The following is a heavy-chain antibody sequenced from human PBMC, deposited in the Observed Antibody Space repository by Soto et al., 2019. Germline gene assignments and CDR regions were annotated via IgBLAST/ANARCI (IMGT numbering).Heavy chain of an antibody. J-gene: IGHJ5*02. Sequence: SETLSLTCAVYGGSFSGYYWSWIRQPPGKGLEWIGEINHSGSTNYNPSLKSRITINPDTSKNQFSLQLNSVTPEDTAVYYCARGAHTDSSGWYDWFDPWGQGTLVTVSS. CDR3: ARGAHTDSSGWYDWFDP. D-gene: IGHD6-19*01. CDR1: GGSFSGYY. V-gene: IGHV4-34*01. CDR2: INHSGST.